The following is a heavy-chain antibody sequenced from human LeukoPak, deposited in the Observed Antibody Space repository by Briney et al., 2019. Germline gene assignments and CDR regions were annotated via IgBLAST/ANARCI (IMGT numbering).Heavy chain of an antibody. CDR2: IYYSGST. J-gene: IGHJ4*02. V-gene: IGHV4-59*01. CDR3: ARNLEGYCSGGSCPDYFDY. Sequence: KPSETLSLTCTVSGGSISSYYWSWIRQPPGKGLEWIGYIYYSGSTNYNPSLKSRVTISVDTSKNQFSLKLSSVTAADTAVYYCARNLEGYCSGGSCPDYFDYWGQGTLVTVSS. CDR1: GGSISSYY. D-gene: IGHD2-15*01.